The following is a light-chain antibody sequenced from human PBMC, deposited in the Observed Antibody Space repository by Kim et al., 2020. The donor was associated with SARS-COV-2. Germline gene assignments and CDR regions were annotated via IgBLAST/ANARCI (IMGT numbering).Light chain of an antibody. Sequence: APGGDSATITGRASQDIRNDLGWYQQNPGRAPKRLIYGASSLQSGVPSRFSGSGSGTEFTLTISSVQPEDFATYFCLQHSTYPITFGQGTRLEIK. CDR2: GAS. CDR1: QDIRND. CDR3: LQHSTYPIT. J-gene: IGKJ5*01. V-gene: IGKV1-17*01.